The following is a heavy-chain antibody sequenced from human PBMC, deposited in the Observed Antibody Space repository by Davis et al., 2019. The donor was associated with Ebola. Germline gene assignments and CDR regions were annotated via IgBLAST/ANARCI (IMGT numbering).Heavy chain of an antibody. CDR3: ASRVSSGWYGWYYYYGMDV. D-gene: IGHD6-19*01. CDR1: GFTFSSYW. CDR2: INSDGSST. J-gene: IGHJ6*02. Sequence: PGGSLRLSCAASGFTFSSYWMHWVRQAPGKGLVWVSRINSDGSSTSYADSVKGRFTISRDNAKNTLYLQMNSLRAEDTAVYYCASRVSSGWYGWYYYYGMDVWGQGTTVTVSS. V-gene: IGHV3-74*01.